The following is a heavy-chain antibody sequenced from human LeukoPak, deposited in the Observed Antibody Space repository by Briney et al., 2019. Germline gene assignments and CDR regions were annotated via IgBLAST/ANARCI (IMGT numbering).Heavy chain of an antibody. D-gene: IGHD3-3*01. CDR1: GGSFSGYY. J-gene: IGHJ4*02. V-gene: IGHV4-34*01. Sequence: SETLSLTCAVYGGSFSGYYWSWIRQPPGKGLEWIGEINHSGSTNYNPSLKSRVTISVDRSKNQFSLKLSSVTAADTAVYCCARHRGNDFFLNWGQGTLVSVSS. CDR3: ARHRGNDFFLN. CDR2: INHSGST.